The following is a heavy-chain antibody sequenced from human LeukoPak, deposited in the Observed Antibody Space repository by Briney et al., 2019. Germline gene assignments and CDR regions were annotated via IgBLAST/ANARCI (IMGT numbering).Heavy chain of an antibody. CDR3: ARDRSGWFDP. CDR1: GFTFSSYS. V-gene: IGHV3-48*01. CDR2: ISSSSSTI. Sequence: GGSLRLSCAAPGFTFSSYSMNWVRQAPGKGLEWVSYISSSSSTIYYADSVKGRFTISRDNAKNSLYLQMNSLRAEDTAVYYCARDRSGWFDPWGQGTLVTVSS. J-gene: IGHJ5*02.